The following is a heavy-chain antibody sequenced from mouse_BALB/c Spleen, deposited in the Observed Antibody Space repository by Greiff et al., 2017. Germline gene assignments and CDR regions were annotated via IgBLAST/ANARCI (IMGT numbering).Heavy chain of an antibody. Sequence: VHLVESGPGLVAPSQSLSITCTVSGFSLTSYGVHWVRQPPGKGLEWLGVIWAGGSTNYNSALMSRLSISKDNSKSQVFLKMNSLQTDDTAMYYCASPWESGAMDYWGQGTSVTVSS. D-gene: IGHD4-1*01. CDR1: GFSLTSYG. V-gene: IGHV2-9*02. CDR3: ASPWESGAMDY. CDR2: IWAGGST. J-gene: IGHJ4*01.